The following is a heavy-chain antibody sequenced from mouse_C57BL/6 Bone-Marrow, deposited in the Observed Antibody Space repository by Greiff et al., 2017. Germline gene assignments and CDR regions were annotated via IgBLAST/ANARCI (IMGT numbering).Heavy chain of an antibody. Sequence: QVHVKQPGAELVKPGASVKMSCKASGYTFTSYWITWVKQRPGQGLEWIGDIYPGSGSTNYNEKFKSKATLTVDTSSSTAYMQLSSLTSEDSAVYYCARGSYDYDVDYWGQGTTLTVSS. CDR2: IYPGSGST. CDR1: GYTFTSYW. CDR3: ARGSYDYDVDY. D-gene: IGHD2-4*01. J-gene: IGHJ2*01. V-gene: IGHV1-55*01.